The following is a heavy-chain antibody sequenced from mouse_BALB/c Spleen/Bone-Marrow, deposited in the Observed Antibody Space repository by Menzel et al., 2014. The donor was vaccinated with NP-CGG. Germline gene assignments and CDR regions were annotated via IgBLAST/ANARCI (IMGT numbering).Heavy chain of an antibody. J-gene: IGHJ1*01. CDR1: GFDFSRYW. Sequence: VQLKHSGGGLVQPGGSLKLSCAASGFDFSRYWMSWVRQAPGKGLEWIGEINPDSSTINYTPSLKDKFIISRDNAKNTLYLQMSKVRSEDTALYYCAREGDGSYWYFDVWGAGTTVTVSS. CDR2: INPDSSTI. D-gene: IGHD2-3*01. V-gene: IGHV4-1*02. CDR3: AREGDGSYWYFDV.